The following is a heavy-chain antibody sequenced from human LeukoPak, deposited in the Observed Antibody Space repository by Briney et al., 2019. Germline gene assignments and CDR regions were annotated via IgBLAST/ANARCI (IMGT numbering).Heavy chain of an antibody. V-gene: IGHV1-46*01. Sequence: ASVKVSCKASGYTFTSYYMHWVRQAPGQGLEWMGIINPSGGSTSYAQKFQGRATMTRDTSTSTVYMELSSLRSEDTAVYYCARGGVVPAAILAFDIWGQGTMVTVSS. J-gene: IGHJ3*02. CDR3: ARGGVVPAAILAFDI. D-gene: IGHD2-2*01. CDR2: INPSGGST. CDR1: GYTFTSYY.